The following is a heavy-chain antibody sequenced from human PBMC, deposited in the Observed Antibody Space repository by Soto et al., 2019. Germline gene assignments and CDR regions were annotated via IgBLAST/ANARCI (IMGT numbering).Heavy chain of an antibody. D-gene: IGHD3-3*01. Sequence: QVQLVQSGAEVKKAGSSVKVSCKATGGTFSSYGISWVRQVPGQGLEWMGGIIAPFITENHAQKFQGRLRITADGPTSTAYMELISLLTEDTAVYYCTTHHDFCSGYSDYHYYGMDVWGRGTTVTVS. CDR1: GGTFSSYG. CDR2: IIAPFITE. V-gene: IGHV1-69*01. CDR3: TTHHDFCSGYSDYHYYGMDV. J-gene: IGHJ6*02.